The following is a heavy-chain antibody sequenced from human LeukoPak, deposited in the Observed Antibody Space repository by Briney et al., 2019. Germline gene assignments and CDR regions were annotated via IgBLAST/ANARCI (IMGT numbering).Heavy chain of an antibody. D-gene: IGHD2-15*01. Sequence: PSETLSLTCTVSGGSMINNYWSWIRQPPEKGLEWIGYIYFSGTTNYNPSLKSRVTMSVDTSKNHFSLKLSSVTAADTAVYYCARHPFATPFDHWGRGTLVTVSS. J-gene: IGHJ4*02. CDR3: ARHPFATPFDH. V-gene: IGHV4-59*01. CDR1: GGSMINNY. CDR2: IYFSGTT.